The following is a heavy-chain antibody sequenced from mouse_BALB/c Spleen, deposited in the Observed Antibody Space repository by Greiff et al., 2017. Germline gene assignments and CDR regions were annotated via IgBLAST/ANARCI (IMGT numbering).Heavy chain of an antibody. V-gene: IGHV1S81*02. CDR1: GYTFTSYY. CDR3: TRSITTVVEPFAY. D-gene: IGHD1-1*01. CDR2: INPSNGGT. J-gene: IGHJ3*01. Sequence: QVQLKQSGAELVKPGASVKLSCKASGYTFTSYYMYWVKQRPGQGLEWIGEINPSNGGTNFNEKFKSKATLTVDKSSSTAYMQLSSLTSEDSAVYYCTRSITTVVEPFAYWGQGTLVTVSA.